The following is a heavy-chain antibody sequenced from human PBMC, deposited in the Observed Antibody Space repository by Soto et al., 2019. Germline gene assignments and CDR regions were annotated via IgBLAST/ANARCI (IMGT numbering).Heavy chain of an antibody. V-gene: IGHV4-30-4*08. J-gene: IGHJ5*02. CDR3: GRVGRRDGNSSPGRFET. CDR1: RASLNSGSYF. D-gene: IGHD2-15*01. Sequence: PSQTLSPTCSVSRASLNSGSYFWSWILHAPGKGLEWIGYTYYDWNTDYGPSLKRRVRVSVDTPKNKFFRKVSSVSAACTAVYYGGRVGRRDGNSSPGRFETWGQGILVTVSS. CDR2: TYYDWNT.